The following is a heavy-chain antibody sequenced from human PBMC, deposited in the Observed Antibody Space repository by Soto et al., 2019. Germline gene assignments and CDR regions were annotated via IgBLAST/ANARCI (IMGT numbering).Heavy chain of an antibody. CDR1: GGSFSSYI. Sequence: ASVKVSCKASGGSFSSYIVSWVRQAPGQGLEWMGIINPSGGSTSYAQKFQGRVNMTRDTSTSTVYMELSSLRSEDTAVYYCARDRGSSASVDYWGQGTLVTVSP. CDR3: ARDRGSSASVDY. D-gene: IGHD6-19*01. J-gene: IGHJ4*02. V-gene: IGHV1-46*01. CDR2: INPSGGST.